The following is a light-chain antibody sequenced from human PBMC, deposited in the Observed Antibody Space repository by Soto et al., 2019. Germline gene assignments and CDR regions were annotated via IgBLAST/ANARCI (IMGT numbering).Light chain of an antibody. Sequence: EIVMTQSPATLSVSPGERATLSCRASQIVSSNLAWYQQKPGQAPRLLIYGASTRATGIPARFSGSGSGTEFTLTISSLQSEDFAVYYCQQYNNWPPGTFGGGTKVEIK. V-gene: IGKV3-15*01. J-gene: IGKJ4*01. CDR1: QIVSSN. CDR3: QQYNNWPPGT. CDR2: GAS.